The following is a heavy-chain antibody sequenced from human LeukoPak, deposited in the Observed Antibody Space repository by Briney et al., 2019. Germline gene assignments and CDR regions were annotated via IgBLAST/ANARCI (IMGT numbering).Heavy chain of an antibody. CDR2: IYYSGST. Sequence: SETLSLTCTVSGGSICSGGYYWSWIRQHPEKGLEWIGYIYYSGSTYYNPSLKSRVTISVDTSKNQFSLKLSSVTAADTAVYYCARRYCSSTSCFLIEWGQGTLVTVSS. J-gene: IGHJ4*02. D-gene: IGHD2-2*01. CDR3: ARRYCSSTSCFLIE. V-gene: IGHV4-31*03. CDR1: GGSICSGGYY.